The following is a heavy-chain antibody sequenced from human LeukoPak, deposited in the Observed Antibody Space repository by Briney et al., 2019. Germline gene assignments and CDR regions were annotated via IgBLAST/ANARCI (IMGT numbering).Heavy chain of an antibody. CDR3: TTRSCGAGACSSSFYYYYGLHF. CDR2: IIPLFGTA. CDR1: GNSISKFA. Sequence: SVKVSCKASGNSISKFAVSWVRQAPGQGLEWMGGIIPLFGTADYPQKFQGRVTITADGSTSTTYMELSSLKSEDTATYYCTTRSCGAGACSSSFYYYYGLHFWGQGTPVFVSS. D-gene: IGHD3-16*01. V-gene: IGHV1-69*01. J-gene: IGHJ4*03.